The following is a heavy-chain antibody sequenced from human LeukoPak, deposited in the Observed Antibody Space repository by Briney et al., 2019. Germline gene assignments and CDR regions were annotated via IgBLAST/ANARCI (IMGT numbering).Heavy chain of an antibody. CDR1: GGSISSGGYY. V-gene: IGHV4-31*03. CDR2: IYYSGNT. D-gene: IGHD4-11*01. CDR3: ARGEGTTVTWDY. J-gene: IGHJ4*02. Sequence: SETLSLTCTVSGGSISSGGYYWSWIRQHPGEGLEWIGYIYYSGNTYYNPSLKSRVTISVDTSKNQFSLKLSSVAAADTAVYYCARGEGTTVTWDYWGQGTLVTVSS.